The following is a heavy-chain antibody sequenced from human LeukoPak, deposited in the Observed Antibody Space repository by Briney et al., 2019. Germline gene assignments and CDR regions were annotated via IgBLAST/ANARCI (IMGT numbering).Heavy chain of an antibody. J-gene: IGHJ4*02. CDR1: GFTFSSYA. CDR3: AKNLKKGTLSSSWFFFDY. D-gene: IGHD6-13*01. Sequence: GGSLRLSCAASGFTFSSYAMSWVRLAPGKGLEWVSAISGSGGSTYYADSVKGRFTISRDNSKNTLYLQMNSLRAEDTAVYYCAKNLKKGTLSSSWFFFDYWGQGTLVTVSS. CDR2: ISGSGGST. V-gene: IGHV3-23*01.